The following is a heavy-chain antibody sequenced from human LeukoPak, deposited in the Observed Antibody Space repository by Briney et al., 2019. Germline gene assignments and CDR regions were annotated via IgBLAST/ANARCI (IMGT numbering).Heavy chain of an antibody. J-gene: IGHJ4*02. V-gene: IGHV3-30*18. CDR1: GFTFSSYG. D-gene: IGHD6-19*01. Sequence: GRSLRLSCAASGFTFSSYGMHWVRQAPGKGLGWVAVISYDGSNKYYADSVKGRFTISRDNSKNTLYLQMNSLRAEDTAVYYCAKKRYSSGWLLDYWGQGTLVTVSS. CDR3: AKKRYSSGWLLDY. CDR2: ISYDGSNK.